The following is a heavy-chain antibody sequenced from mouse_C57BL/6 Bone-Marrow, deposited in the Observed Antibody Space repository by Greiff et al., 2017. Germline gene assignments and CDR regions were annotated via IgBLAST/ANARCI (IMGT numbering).Heavy chain of an antibody. V-gene: IGHV5-17*01. D-gene: IGHD3-2*02. Sequence: DVMLVESGGGLVKPGGSLKLSCAASGFTFSDYGMHWVRQAPEKGLEWVAYISSGSSTIYYADTVKGRFTISRDNAKNTLFLQMTSLRSEDTAMYYCARWGLRYYYAMDYWGQGTSVTVSS. CDR2: ISSGSSTI. J-gene: IGHJ4*01. CDR1: GFTFSDYG. CDR3: ARWGLRYYYAMDY.